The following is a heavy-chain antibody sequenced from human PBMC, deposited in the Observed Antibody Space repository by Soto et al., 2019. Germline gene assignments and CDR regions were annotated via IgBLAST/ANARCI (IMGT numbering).Heavy chain of an antibody. CDR1: GGSIRSGGYF. CDR3: ARLNSGLYQSFDS. V-gene: IGHV4-31*03. J-gene: IGHJ4*02. D-gene: IGHD2-8*01. Sequence: QVQLEASGPGLVKPSQTVSLTCSVSGGSIRSGGYFWTWIRQHPGKGLEYIGHIYSTGSTYYIPPXRXRXXMSLDTSKTQFSLTLPSVTAADTALYFCARLNSGLYQSFDSWGQGALVTVSS. CDR2: IYSTGST.